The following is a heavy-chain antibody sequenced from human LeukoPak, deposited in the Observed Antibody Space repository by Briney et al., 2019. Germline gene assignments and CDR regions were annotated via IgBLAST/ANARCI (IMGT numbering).Heavy chain of an antibody. J-gene: IGHJ4*02. CDR3: AKDRGYSSSRNGYFDY. Sequence: GGSLRLSCATSGFTFSSYGMHWVRQAPGKGLEWVAVISYDGSNKYYADSVKGRFTISRDNSKNTLYLQMNSLRAEDTAVYYCAKDRGYSSSRNGYFDYWGQGTLVTVSS. CDR2: ISYDGSNK. V-gene: IGHV3-30*18. D-gene: IGHD6-13*01. CDR1: GFTFSSYG.